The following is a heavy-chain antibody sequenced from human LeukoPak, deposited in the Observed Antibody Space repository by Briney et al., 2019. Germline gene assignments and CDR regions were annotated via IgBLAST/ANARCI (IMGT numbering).Heavy chain of an antibody. Sequence: ASVKVSCKTSGYTFTGYYIHWVRQAPGQGLEWMGWINPNSGGTNFAQKFQGRVTMSIATSKNQFSLSLRSVTAADTAVYYCARENYYDTSDWGQGTLVTVSS. CDR1: GYTFTGYY. V-gene: IGHV1-2*02. D-gene: IGHD3-22*01. CDR3: ARENYYDTSD. J-gene: IGHJ4*02. CDR2: INPNSGGT.